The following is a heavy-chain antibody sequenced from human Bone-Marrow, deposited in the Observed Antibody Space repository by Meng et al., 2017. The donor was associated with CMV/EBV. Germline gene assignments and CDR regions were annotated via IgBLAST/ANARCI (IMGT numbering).Heavy chain of an antibody. J-gene: IGHJ4*02. D-gene: IGHD3-3*01. V-gene: IGHV3-21*01. CDR1: GFTFSTYS. CDR2: ITSRGTYI. CDR3: ARVNNDFYDFWNGYLDI. Sequence: GESLKISCAASGFTFSTYSMTWVRQAPGMGLEWVSSITSRGTYIYYADSLKGRFTIPRDNAKNSLSLQMNSLRAEDTAAYYCARVNNDFYDFWNGYLDIWGQGTLVTVSS.